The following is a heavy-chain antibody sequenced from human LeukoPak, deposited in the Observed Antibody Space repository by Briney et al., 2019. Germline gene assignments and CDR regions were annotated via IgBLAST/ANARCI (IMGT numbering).Heavy chain of an antibody. CDR2: IYHSGST. CDR3: ARDYSSGWFGTNYMDV. D-gene: IGHD6-19*01. CDR1: GGSISSXY. J-gene: IGHJ6*03. V-gene: IGHV4-59*12. Sequence: TXXLTCTVSGGSISSXYWSWXXXPPGKXLEGXXEIYHSGSTNYNPSLKSRVTMSVDKSKNQFSLSLSSVTAADTAVYYCARDYSSGWFGTNYMDVWGRGTTVTVSS.